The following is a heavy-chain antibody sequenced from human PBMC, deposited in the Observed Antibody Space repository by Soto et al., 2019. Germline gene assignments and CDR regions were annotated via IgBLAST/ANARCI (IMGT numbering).Heavy chain of an antibody. V-gene: IGHV1-8*01. J-gene: IGHJ4*02. CDR2: LNPNSGDT. CDR1: GYSFSSYD. CDR3: ATSGSGWYLY. Sequence: QVQLVQSGAEVKKPGASVKVSCKASGYSFSSYDINWVRQATGQGLEWMGWLNPNSGDTGYAQKFQGRVTLTRNTSLNTSYIELSSLTSDDTAVYYCATSGSGWYLYWGQGTLVTVSS. D-gene: IGHD6-19*01.